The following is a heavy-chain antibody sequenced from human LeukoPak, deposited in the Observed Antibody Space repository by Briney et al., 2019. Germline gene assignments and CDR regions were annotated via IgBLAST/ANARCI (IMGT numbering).Heavy chain of an antibody. CDR3: ARGSVRDDILTGNFDY. Sequence: SETLSLTCTVSGGSISSSSYYWGWIRQPPGKGLEWIGSIYYSGSTYYNPSLKSRVTISVDTSKNQFSLKLSSVTAADTAVYYCARGSVRDDILTGNFDYWGQGTLVTVSS. V-gene: IGHV4-39*07. CDR1: GGSISSSSYY. J-gene: IGHJ4*02. CDR2: IYYSGST. D-gene: IGHD3-9*01.